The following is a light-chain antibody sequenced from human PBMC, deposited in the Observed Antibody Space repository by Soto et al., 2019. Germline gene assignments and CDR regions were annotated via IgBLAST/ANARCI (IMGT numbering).Light chain of an antibody. CDR2: GAS. Sequence: VLTQSPGTVSLSPGERATLSCRASQSVSSSYLAWYQQKPGQAPRLLIYGASSRATGIPDRFSGSGSGTDFTLTISSLEPEDFAVYYCQQRSNWPPITFGQGTRLEIK. J-gene: IGKJ5*01. CDR1: QSVSSSY. V-gene: IGKV3D-20*02. CDR3: QQRSNWPPIT.